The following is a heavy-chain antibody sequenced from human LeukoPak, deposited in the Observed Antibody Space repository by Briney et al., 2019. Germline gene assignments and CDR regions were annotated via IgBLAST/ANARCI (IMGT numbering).Heavy chain of an antibody. J-gene: IGHJ4*02. V-gene: IGHV3-9*01. Sequence: PGGSLRLSCAASGFSFDDYAMQWVRQAPGKGLEWVSGISWNSATIVYADSVKGRFTISRDNAKNSLSLQMNSLRPEDTALYFCVKAGSHSSHGYNPFDYWGQGTLVTVSS. CDR1: GFSFDDYA. CDR3: VKAGSHSSHGYNPFDY. D-gene: IGHD5-24*01. CDR2: ISWNSATI.